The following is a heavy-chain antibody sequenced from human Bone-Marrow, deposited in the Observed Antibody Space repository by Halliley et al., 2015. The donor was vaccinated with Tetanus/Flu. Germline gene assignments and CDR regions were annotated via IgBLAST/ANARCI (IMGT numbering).Heavy chain of an antibody. Sequence: GLEWVSIIYSDETTYYRDSVKGRFIISRDNSKSTLFLQMDSLRVEDTAVYYCAVFGRGQLDGYWGQGTLVTVSS. D-gene: IGHD6-6*01. CDR3: AVFGRGQLDGY. J-gene: IGHJ4*02. V-gene: IGHV3-53*01. CDR2: IYSDETT.